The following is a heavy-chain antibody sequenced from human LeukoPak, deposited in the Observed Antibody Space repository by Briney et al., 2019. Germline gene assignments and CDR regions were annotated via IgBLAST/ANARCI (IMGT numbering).Heavy chain of an antibody. CDR2: ISSSSSTI. CDR3: ARDTAGGSGS. J-gene: IGHJ4*02. V-gene: IGHV3-48*01. D-gene: IGHD3-10*01. CDR1: GFTFSSYS. Sequence: GGSLRLSCAASGFTFSSYSMKWVCQAPGKGLEWVSYISSSSSTIYYADSVKGRFTISRDNAKNSLYLQMNSLRAEDTAVYYCARDTAGGSGSWGQGTLVTVSS.